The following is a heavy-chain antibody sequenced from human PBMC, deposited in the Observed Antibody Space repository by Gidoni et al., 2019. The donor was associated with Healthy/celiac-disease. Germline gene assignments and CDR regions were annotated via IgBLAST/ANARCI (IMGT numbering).Heavy chain of an antibody. V-gene: IGHV3-23*01. CDR1: GFTFSSYA. Sequence: EVQLLESGGGLVQPGGSLRLSCAASGFTFSSYAMSWVRQAPGKGLGWVSASSGSGGSTYYADSVKGRFTISRDNSKNTLYLQMNSLRAEDTAVYYCAKDRAMATWFYYFDYWGQGTLVTVSS. J-gene: IGHJ4*02. CDR3: AKDRAMATWFYYFDY. CDR2: SSGSGGST. D-gene: IGHD5-18*01.